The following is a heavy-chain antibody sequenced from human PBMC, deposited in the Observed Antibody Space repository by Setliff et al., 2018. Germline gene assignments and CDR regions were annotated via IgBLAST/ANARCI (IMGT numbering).Heavy chain of an antibody. D-gene: IGHD3-22*01. Sequence: GGSLRLSCAASGFRFSDLYMSWVRQVPGKGLEWLSKISGAGTTVYYADSVRGRFTISRDNAKNSLYLQMNSLRAEDTAVYYCAKGLKSSGPDWYFDYWGPGTLVTVSS. CDR3: AKGLKSSGPDWYFDY. CDR2: ISGAGTTV. J-gene: IGHJ4*02. CDR1: GFRFSDLY. V-gene: IGHV3-11*04.